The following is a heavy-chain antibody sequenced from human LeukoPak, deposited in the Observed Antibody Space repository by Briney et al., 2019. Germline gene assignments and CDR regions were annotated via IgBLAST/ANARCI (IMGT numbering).Heavy chain of an antibody. J-gene: IGHJ4*02. Sequence: PGGSLRLSCAASGFTFDDYAMHWVRHAPGKGLEWVSGISWNSGSIGYADSVKGRFTISRDNAKNSLYLQMNSLRAEDTALYYCAKVMGRGSGSYYNSFDYWGQGTPVTVSS. V-gene: IGHV3-9*01. D-gene: IGHD3-10*01. CDR3: AKVMGRGSGSYYNSFDY. CDR1: GFTFDDYA. CDR2: ISWNSGSI.